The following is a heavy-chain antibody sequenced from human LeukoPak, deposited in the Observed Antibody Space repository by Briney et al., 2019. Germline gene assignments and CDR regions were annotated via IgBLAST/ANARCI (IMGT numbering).Heavy chain of an antibody. V-gene: IGHV3-15*01. Sequence: GGAMSPSCAASGTIFRDAWITWGRPAPGEGVGWGGRTRGRADGGTAEYATAVEGRFTISRDDSTNTLYLHMSNVKTEDTAVYYCAKHIYGVVSIQQWGQGTLVTVSS. J-gene: IGHJ1*01. D-gene: IGHD3-3*01. CDR3: AKHIYGVVSIQQ. CDR2: TRGRADGGTA. CDR1: GTIFRDAW.